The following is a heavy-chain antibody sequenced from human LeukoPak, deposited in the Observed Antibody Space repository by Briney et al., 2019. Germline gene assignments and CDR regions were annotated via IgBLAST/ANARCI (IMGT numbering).Heavy chain of an antibody. CDR3: ASGGPLEREIVLFFSDF. CDR1: GYTFTSYA. V-gene: IGHV1-2*02. J-gene: IGHJ4*02. D-gene: IGHD5-12*01. CDR2: INPNSGGT. Sequence: GASVKVSCKASGYTFTSYAMNWVRQAPGQGLEWMGWINPNSGGTNYAQKFQGRVTMTRDTSISTAYMELSRLRSDDTAVYYCASGGPLEREIVLFFSDFWGQGTLVTVSS.